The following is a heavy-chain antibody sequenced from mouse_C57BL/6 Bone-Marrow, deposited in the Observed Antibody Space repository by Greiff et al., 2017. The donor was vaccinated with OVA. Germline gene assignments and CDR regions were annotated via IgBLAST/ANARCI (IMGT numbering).Heavy chain of an antibody. Sequence: VQRVESGPGLVQPSQSLSITCTVSGFSLTSYGVHWVRQSPGKGLEWLGVIWSGGSTDYNAAFISRLSISKDNSKSQVFFKMNSLQADDTAIYYCASIYYYGSSSHWYFDVWGTGTTVTVSS. V-gene: IGHV2-2*01. CDR3: ASIYYYGSSSHWYFDV. J-gene: IGHJ1*03. CDR1: GFSLTSYG. D-gene: IGHD1-1*01. CDR2: IWSGGST.